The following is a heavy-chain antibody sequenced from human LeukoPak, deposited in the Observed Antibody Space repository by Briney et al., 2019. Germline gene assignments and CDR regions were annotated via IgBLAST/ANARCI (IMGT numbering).Heavy chain of an antibody. D-gene: IGHD6-6*01. Sequence: PGGSLRLSCAASGFTFSSYGMHWVRQAPGKGLEWVAVISYDGSNKYYADSVKGRFTISRDNSKNTLYLQVNSLRAEDTAVYYCAKFGGCSSSFPVSHFDYWGQGTLVTVSS. J-gene: IGHJ4*02. CDR3: AKFGGCSSSFPVSHFDY. CDR2: ISYDGSNK. V-gene: IGHV3-30*18. CDR1: GFTFSSYG.